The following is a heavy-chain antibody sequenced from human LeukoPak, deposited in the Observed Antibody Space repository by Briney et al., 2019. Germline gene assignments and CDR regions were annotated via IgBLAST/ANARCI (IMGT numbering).Heavy chain of an antibody. Sequence: PVKVSCKASGGTFSGYAISWVRQAPGQGLEWMGRIIPILGIANYAQKFQGRVTITADKSTSTAYMELSSLRSEDTAVYYCARARSYCSSTSCLAGVHNWFDPWGQGTLVTVSS. D-gene: IGHD2-2*01. CDR2: IIPILGIA. CDR3: ARARSYCSSTSCLAGVHNWFDP. CDR1: GGTFSGYA. V-gene: IGHV1-69*04. J-gene: IGHJ5*02.